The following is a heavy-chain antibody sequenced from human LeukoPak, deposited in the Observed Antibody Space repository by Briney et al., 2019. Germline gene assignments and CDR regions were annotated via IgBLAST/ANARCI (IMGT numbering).Heavy chain of an antibody. CDR2: INPNSGGT. J-gene: IGHJ5*02. CDR3: ARGGSGSYSSWLDP. CDR1: GYTFTGYY. D-gene: IGHD3-10*01. Sequence: ASVEVSCKASGYTFTGYYIHWVRQAPGQGLECVGWINPNSGGTNYAQKFQGRVTMTRDTSISTAYMELSRLRSDDTAVYYCARGGSGSYSSWLDPWGQGTLVTVSS. V-gene: IGHV1-2*02.